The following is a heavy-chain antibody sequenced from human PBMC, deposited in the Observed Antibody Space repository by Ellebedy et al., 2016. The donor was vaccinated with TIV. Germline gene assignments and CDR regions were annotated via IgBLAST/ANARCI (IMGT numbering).Heavy chain of an antibody. CDR3: AREVQPLSTKFDY. V-gene: IGHV3-23*01. CDR1: GFTFSSYA. J-gene: IGHJ4*02. Sequence: GESLKISCAASGFTFSSYAMSWVRQAPGKGLEWVSVISVLGGSTHYADSVKGRFTISRDNSKNTLYLQMNSLRAEDTAVYYCAREVQPLSTKFDYWGQGTLVTVSS. CDR2: ISVLGGST. D-gene: IGHD5-24*01.